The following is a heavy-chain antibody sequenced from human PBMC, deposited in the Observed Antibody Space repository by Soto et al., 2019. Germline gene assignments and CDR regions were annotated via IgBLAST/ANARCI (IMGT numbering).Heavy chain of an antibody. CDR2: IPQEGVDG. J-gene: IGHJ6*02. CDR1: GFTFSMYS. Sequence: PGGSLRLSCEVSGFTFSMYSMSWVRQSPGKXLEWVAKIPQEGVDGHYADSVKGRCTISRDNGKNSLYLQLNNLRAEDTAVYSCARDHLIPRAHDFFYGSDVWGRGATVTVSS. D-gene: IGHD2-2*02. CDR3: ARDHLIPRAHDFFYGSDV. V-gene: IGHV3-7*03.